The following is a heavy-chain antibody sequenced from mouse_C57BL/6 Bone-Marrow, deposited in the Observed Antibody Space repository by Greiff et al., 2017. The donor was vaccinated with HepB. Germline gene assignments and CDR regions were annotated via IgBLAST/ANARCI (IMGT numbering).Heavy chain of an antibody. CDR2: ISSGGSYT. V-gene: IGHV5-6*01. CDR3: ARLLTGGY. CDR1: GFTFSSYG. J-gene: IGHJ2*01. Sequence: EVQGVESGGDLVKPGGSLKLSCAASGFTFSSYGMSWVRQTPDKRLEWVATISSGGSYTYYPDSVKGRFTISRDNAKNTLYLQMSSLKSEDTAMYHCARLLTGGYWGQGTTLTVSS. D-gene: IGHD1-1*01.